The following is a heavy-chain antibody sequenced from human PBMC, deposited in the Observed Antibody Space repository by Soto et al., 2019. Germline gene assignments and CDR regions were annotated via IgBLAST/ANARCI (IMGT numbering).Heavy chain of an antibody. D-gene: IGHD6-6*01. J-gene: IGHJ4*02. CDR2: IDPSDSYT. CDR3: ARLTIDSSSSFVSYY. V-gene: IGHV5-10-1*01. Sequence: GESLKISCKGSGYSFTSYWISWVRQMPGKGLEWMGRIDPSDSYTNYSPSFQGHVTISADKSISTAYLQWSSLKASDTAMYYCARLTIDSSSSFVSYYWGQGTLVTVSS. CDR1: GYSFTSYW.